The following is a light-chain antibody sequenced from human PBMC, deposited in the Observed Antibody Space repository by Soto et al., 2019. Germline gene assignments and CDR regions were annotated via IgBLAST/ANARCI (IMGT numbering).Light chain of an antibody. Sequence: EIVLTQSPGTLSLSPVERATLSCRASQSVSTSYVAWYQQKFGQAPRLLIYDAFSRATGIPDRFSASGSGTDFTLTISRLGPEDLAVYYCQRYGSSPLTFGGGTKVDIK. V-gene: IGKV3-20*01. CDR2: DAF. CDR1: QSVSTSY. J-gene: IGKJ4*01. CDR3: QRYGSSPLT.